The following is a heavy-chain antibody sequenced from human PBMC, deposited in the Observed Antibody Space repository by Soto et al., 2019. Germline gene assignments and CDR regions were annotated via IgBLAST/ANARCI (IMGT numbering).Heavy chain of an antibody. J-gene: IGHJ6*02. CDR3: ARDAKQRGHYYYYGMDV. CDR1: GYTFTSYG. V-gene: IGHV1-18*01. Sequence: QVQLVQSGAEVKKPGASVKVACKASGYTFTSYGISWVRQAPGQVLEGMGWISAYNGNTNYAQKLQGRVTMTTDTPTSTAYMELRSLRTDDTAVYYCARDAKQRGHYYYYGMDVWGQGTTVTVSS. CDR2: ISAYNGNT. D-gene: IGHD6-25*01.